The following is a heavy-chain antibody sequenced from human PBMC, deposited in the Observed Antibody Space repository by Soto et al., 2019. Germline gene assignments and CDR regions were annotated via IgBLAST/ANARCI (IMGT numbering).Heavy chain of an antibody. CDR1: EFTFTTYA. CDR2: IAYDGNDK. V-gene: IGHV3-30*03. Sequence: QAQLVESGGGVVQPGRSLSLSCAASEFTFTTYAMHWVRQAPGKGLEWVAVIAYDGNDKYYADSVKGRFTISRDNSKNALYLQMNTLSPEDTAMYYCARDVGNYVHYYYGMEVWGQGTTVTDSS. D-gene: IGHD1-7*01. J-gene: IGHJ6*02. CDR3: ARDVGNYVHYYYGMEV.